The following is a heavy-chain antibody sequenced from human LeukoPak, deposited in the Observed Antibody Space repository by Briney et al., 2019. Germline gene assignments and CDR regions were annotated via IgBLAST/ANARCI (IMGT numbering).Heavy chain of an antibody. V-gene: IGHV3-33*01. CDR3: ARDRGVSYFDY. J-gene: IGHJ4*02. D-gene: IGHD3-10*01. CDR2: IWYDGSNT. Sequence: GRSLRLACAASGFTFSNHGMHWVRQAPGKGLEWVAVIWYDGSNTYYADSVKGRFTISRDNSKNTLYLQMNGLRAEDTAMYYCARDRGVSYFDYWGQGTQVTVSS. CDR1: GFTFSNHG.